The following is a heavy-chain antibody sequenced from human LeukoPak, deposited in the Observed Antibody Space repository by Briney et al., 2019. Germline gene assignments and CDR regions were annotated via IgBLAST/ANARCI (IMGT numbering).Heavy chain of an antibody. D-gene: IGHD1-1*01. CDR2: LNWSGGSI. Sequence: PGGPLRLSCAASGFTFDDYGMSWLRHAPGKGLDWVSSLNWSGGSIYYADSVKSRFTISRDNAKNSLYLQMNSLRAEDTALYYCVSARGGINYAFDICGQGTMVTASS. CDR3: VSARGGINYAFDI. J-gene: IGHJ3*02. CDR1: GFTFDDYG. V-gene: IGHV3-20*04.